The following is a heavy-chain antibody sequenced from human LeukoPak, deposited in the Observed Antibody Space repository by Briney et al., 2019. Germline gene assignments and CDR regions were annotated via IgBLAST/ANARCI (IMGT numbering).Heavy chain of an antibody. D-gene: IGHD3-22*01. CDR2: IYYSGST. Sequence: SETLSLTCTVSGVSISSSSYYWGWIRQPPGKGLEWIGSIYYSGSTYYNPSLKSRVTISVDTSKNQFSLKLSSVTAADTAVYYCARGSVGRDVFSSPYYYDSSGYILDYWGQGTLVTVSS. J-gene: IGHJ4*02. CDR1: GVSISSSSYY. V-gene: IGHV4-39*01. CDR3: ARGSVGRDVFSSPYYYDSSGYILDY.